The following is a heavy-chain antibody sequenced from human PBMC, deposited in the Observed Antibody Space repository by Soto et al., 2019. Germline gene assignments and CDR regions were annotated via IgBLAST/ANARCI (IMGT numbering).Heavy chain of an antibody. J-gene: IGHJ3*02. V-gene: IGHV4-61*01. CDR3: ASVIVAGGWFDAFDI. CDR1: GGSVSSGSYY. CDR2: IYYSGST. D-gene: IGHD3-22*01. Sequence: PSETLSLTCTVSGGSVSSGSYYWSWIRQPPGKGLEWIGYIYYSGSTNYNPSLKSRVTISVDTSKNQFSLKLSSVTAADTAVYYCASVIVAGGWFDAFDIWGQGTMVT.